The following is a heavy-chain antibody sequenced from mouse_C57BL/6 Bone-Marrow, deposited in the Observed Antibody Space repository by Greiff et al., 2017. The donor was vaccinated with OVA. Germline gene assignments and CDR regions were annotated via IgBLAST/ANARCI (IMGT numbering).Heavy chain of an antibody. CDR1: GFSLTSYG. CDR2: IWSGGST. J-gene: IGHJ1*03. Sequence: VQLQQSGPGLVQPSQTLSITCTVSGFSLTSYGVHWVRQSPGKGLEWLGVIWSGGSTDYNAAIMSRLSIIKDNATSNVVIKMNSLQAEDTAIYYWDKRDYYGSSYAYYDDWGKGTTVTVSS. CDR3: DKRDYYGSSYAYYDD. V-gene: IGHV2-5*01. D-gene: IGHD1-1*01.